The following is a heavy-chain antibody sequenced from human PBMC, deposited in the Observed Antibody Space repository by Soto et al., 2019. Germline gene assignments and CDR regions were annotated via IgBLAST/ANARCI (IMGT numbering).Heavy chain of an antibody. Sequence: KESGPTLVTPTETLTLTCTFSGFSLSSSGVGVGWIRQPPGQALEWVALIYWDDTKRYSPSLKSGLTITKDTSRNQVVLTMTNMYPVGTATYYCAHIRVTMIVGAGYFQHWGQGTLLTVSS. CDR1: GFSLSSSGVG. V-gene: IGHV2-5*02. CDR3: AHIRVTMIVGAGYFQH. J-gene: IGHJ1*01. CDR2: IYWDDTK. D-gene: IGHD3-22*01.